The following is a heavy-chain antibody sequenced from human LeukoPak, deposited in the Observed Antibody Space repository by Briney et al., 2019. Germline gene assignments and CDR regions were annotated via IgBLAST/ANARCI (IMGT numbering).Heavy chain of an antibody. V-gene: IGHV4-59*01. Sequence: ASETLSLTCTVSGGSISSYYWSWIRQPPGKGLEWIGYIYYSGSTNYNPSLKSRVTISVDTSKNQFSLKLSSVTAADTAVYYCASASDYYDSSGLLGYWGQGTLVTVSS. CDR1: GGSISSYY. CDR2: IYYSGST. CDR3: ASASDYYDSSGLLGY. D-gene: IGHD3-22*01. J-gene: IGHJ4*02.